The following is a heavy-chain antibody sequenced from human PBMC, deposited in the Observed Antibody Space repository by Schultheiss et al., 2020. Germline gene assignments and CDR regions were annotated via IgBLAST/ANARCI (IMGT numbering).Heavy chain of an antibody. V-gene: IGHV4-59*01. CDR2: IYYSGST. CDR1: GGSISDYK. CDR3: ARDWPYSSSWYGVYGMDV. Sequence: SETLSLTCGVSGGSISDYKWNWIRQAPGKGLEWIGYIYYSGSTNYNPSLKSRVTISVDTSKNQFSLKLSSVTAADTAVYYCARDWPYSSSWYGVYGMDVWGQGTTVTVSS. J-gene: IGHJ6*02. D-gene: IGHD6-13*01.